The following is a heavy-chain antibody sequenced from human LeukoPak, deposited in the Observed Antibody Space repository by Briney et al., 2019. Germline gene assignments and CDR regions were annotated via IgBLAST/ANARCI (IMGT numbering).Heavy chain of an antibody. V-gene: IGHV1-2*02. CDR2: INPNSGGT. Sequence: GASVKVSCKASGYTFTRYYMHGVRQAPGQGREGMGWINPNSGGTNYAQKFQGRVTMNRDTSISTAYMELSRLRSDDTAVYYCARVYCSSTSCYTRFDYWGQGTLVTVSS. D-gene: IGHD2-2*02. J-gene: IGHJ4*02. CDR1: GYTFTRYY. CDR3: ARVYCSSTSCYTRFDY.